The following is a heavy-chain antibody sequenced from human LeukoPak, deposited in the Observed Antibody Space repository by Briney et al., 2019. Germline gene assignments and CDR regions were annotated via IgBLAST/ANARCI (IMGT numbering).Heavy chain of an antibody. CDR1: GFTFSSYA. CDR2: ISGSGGST. V-gene: IGHV3-23*01. Sequence: GGSLRLSCAASGFTFSSYAMSWVRQAPGKGLEWVSAISGSGGSTYYADSVKGRFTTSRDNSKNTLYLQMNSLRAEDTAVYYCAKDRNRGFSSKYFDYWGQGTLVTVSS. J-gene: IGHJ4*02. D-gene: IGHD3-10*01. CDR3: AKDRNRGFSSKYFDY.